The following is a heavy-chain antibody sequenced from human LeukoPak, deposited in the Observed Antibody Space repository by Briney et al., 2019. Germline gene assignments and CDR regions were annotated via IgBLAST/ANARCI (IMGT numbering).Heavy chain of an antibody. CDR1: RLTFSGHW. CDR2: SEGSRI. Sequence: GGSLRLSCAGSRLTFSGHWMHWVRQAPGKGLVWVSSEGSRISYADSVKGRFTISRDSAKNILYLQMNSLRAEDTAVYYCARGRYYAMDVWGQGTLVTVSS. V-gene: IGHV3-74*01. D-gene: IGHD3-9*01. CDR3: ARGRYYAMDV. J-gene: IGHJ4*02.